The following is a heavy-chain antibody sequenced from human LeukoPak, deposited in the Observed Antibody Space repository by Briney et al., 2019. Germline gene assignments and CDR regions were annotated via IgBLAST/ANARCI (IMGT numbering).Heavy chain of an antibody. CDR2: IRYDGSNK. D-gene: IGHD1-26*01. CDR1: GFTFSSYG. J-gene: IGHJ4*02. CDR3: AKEGGLTSYYFDY. Sequence: GGSLRLSCAASGFTFSSYGMHWVRQAPGKGLEWVAFIRYDGSNKYYADSVKGRFTISRDNSKNTLYLQMNSLRAEDTAVYYCAKEGGLTSYYFDYWGQGTLVTVSS. V-gene: IGHV3-30*02.